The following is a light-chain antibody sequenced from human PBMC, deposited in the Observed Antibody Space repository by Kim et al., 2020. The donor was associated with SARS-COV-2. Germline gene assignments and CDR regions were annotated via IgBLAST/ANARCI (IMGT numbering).Light chain of an antibody. CDR2: AAS. J-gene: IGKJ1*01. CDR3: HQYGSSLWT. V-gene: IGKV3-20*01. CDR1: QPVSANY. Sequence: PGDRGTLSCRTSQPVSANYVAWYQQKSGQAPRLLIYAASTRATGVPDRFSGGGSGTDFTLTITTLEPEDFAVYYCHQYGSSLWTFGQGTKVYIK.